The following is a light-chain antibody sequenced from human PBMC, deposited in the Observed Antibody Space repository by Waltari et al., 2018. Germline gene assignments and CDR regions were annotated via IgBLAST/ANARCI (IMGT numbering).Light chain of an antibody. V-gene: IGKV1-39*01. CDR2: AAS. J-gene: IGKJ4*01. Sequence: DIQMTQSPSSLSASVGDRVTITCRASQGISSYLSWYQHQPGKAPNLLIYAASTLQGGFPPRFSGSGSGTDFTLTIRSLQVEDSATYYCQQSYITPATFGGGTKVEIK. CDR1: QGISSY. CDR3: QQSYITPAT.